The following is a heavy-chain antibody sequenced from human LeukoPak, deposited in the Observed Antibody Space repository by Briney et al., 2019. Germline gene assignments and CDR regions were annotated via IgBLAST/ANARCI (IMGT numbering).Heavy chain of an antibody. CDR3: ARISLIAVYFDY. D-gene: IGHD6-19*01. CDR2: IYTSRNT. Sequence: PSQTLSLTCTVSGGSISSGNYYWSWIRQPAGKGLEWIGRIYTSRNTNYNPSLKNRVTISVDTSKNQFSLKLSSVTAADTAVYYFARISLIAVYFDYWGQGTLVTVSS. J-gene: IGHJ4*02. CDR1: GGSISSGNYY. V-gene: IGHV4-61*02.